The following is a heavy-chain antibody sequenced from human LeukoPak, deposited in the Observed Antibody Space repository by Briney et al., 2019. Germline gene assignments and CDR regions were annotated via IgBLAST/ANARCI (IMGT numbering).Heavy chain of an antibody. J-gene: IGHJ4*02. D-gene: IGHD6-13*01. V-gene: IGHV3-30-3*02. Sequence: GGSLRLSCAASGFTFSSYAMHWVRQAPGKGLEWVAVISYDGSNKYYADSVKGRFTISRDNSKNTLYLQMNSLRAEDTAVYYCAKYGSSWLLYYFDYWGQGTLVTVSS. CDR3: AKYGSSWLLYYFDY. CDR2: ISYDGSNK. CDR1: GFTFSSYA.